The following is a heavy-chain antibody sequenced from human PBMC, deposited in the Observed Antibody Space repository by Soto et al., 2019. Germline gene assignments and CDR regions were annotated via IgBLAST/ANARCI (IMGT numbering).Heavy chain of an antibody. Sequence: EVQLVESGGGLARPGGSLRLSCAASGFTFSSYSMNWVRQAPGTGLEWVSSISSGRSYIYYADCVKGRITISRDNAKKSVFVQMTSLKADDTAVYYCARDLSKDGVSLYYCDYWGKGTLVIFSS. D-gene: IGHD3-9*01. CDR1: GFTFSSYS. J-gene: IGHJ4*02. V-gene: IGHV3-21*01. CDR3: ARDLSKDGVSLYYCDY. CDR2: ISSGRSYI.